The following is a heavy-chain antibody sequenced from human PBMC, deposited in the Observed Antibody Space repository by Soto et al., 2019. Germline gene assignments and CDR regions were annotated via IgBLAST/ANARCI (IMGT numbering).Heavy chain of an antibody. CDR1: GGSISSYY. CDR3: ATLPVAVAGNYYFDY. J-gene: IGHJ4*02. CDR2: IYYSGST. Sequence: SETLSLTCTVSGGSISSYYWSWIRQPPGKGLEWIGSIYYSGSTYYNPSLKSRVTISVDTSKNQFSLKLSSVTAADTAVYYCATLPVAVAGNYYFDYWGQGTLVTVSS. D-gene: IGHD6-19*01. V-gene: IGHV4-39*01.